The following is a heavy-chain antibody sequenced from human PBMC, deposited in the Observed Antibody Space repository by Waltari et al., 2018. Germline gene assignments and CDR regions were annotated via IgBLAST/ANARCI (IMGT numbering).Heavy chain of an antibody. CDR1: GFTFSSYS. V-gene: IGHV3-21*01. D-gene: IGHD2-2*02. CDR3: ARDPPQYCSSTSCYNY. Sequence: EVQLVESGGGLVKPGGSLRLSCAASGFTFSSYSMNWFRQAPGKGLEWVSSISSSSSYIYYADSVKGRFTISRDNAKNSLYLQMNSLRAEDTAVYYCARDPPQYCSSTSCYNYWGQGTLVTVSS. CDR2: ISSSSSYI. J-gene: IGHJ4*02.